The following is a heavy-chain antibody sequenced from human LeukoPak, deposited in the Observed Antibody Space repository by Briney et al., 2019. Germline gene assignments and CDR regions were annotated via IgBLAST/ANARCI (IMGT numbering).Heavy chain of an antibody. D-gene: IGHD3-9*01. CDR2: IIPILGIA. V-gene: IGHV1-69*04. J-gene: IGHJ4*02. CDR1: GGTFSSYA. CDR3: ARDRSDIFTGYYTLSDY. Sequence: GASVKVSCKASGGTFSSYAISWVRQAPGQGLEWMGRIIPILGIANYAQKFQGRVTITADKSTSTAYMELSSLRSEDTAVYYCARDRSDIFTGYYTLSDYWGQGALVTVSS.